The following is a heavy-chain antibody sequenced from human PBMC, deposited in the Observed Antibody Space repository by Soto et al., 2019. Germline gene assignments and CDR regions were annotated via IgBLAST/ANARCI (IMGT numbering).Heavy chain of an antibody. Sequence: QVQLVQSGAEVKKPGTSVKVSCQASGYTFTAFYMNWVRQAPGQGLEWMGWVNPNTGLTKYAQKFRDRVTMTRDTSINTAFMELSGLTSDDTAVYYCTTFRLDPWGQGTLVTVSS. CDR1: GYTFTAFY. J-gene: IGHJ5*02. CDR2: VNPNTGLT. CDR3: TTFRLDP. V-gene: IGHV1-2*02.